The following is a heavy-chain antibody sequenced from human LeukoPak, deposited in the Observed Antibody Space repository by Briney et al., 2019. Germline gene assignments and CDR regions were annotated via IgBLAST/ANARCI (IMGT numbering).Heavy chain of an antibody. Sequence: PGASLRLSYAASGFIFRNYAMSWVRQAPGKGLEWVSAITGSGDTTFYADSVKGRFTISRDNSKNALYVEMNTLRAEDTAVYYCVKWGDYDILTGYYVPDFWGQGTLVTVSS. V-gene: IGHV3-23*01. D-gene: IGHD3-9*01. CDR1: GFIFRNYA. CDR3: VKWGDYDILTGYYVPDF. CDR2: ITGSGDTT. J-gene: IGHJ4*02.